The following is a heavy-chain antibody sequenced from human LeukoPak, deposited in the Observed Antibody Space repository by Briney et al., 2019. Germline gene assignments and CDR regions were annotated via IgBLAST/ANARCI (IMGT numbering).Heavy chain of an antibody. CDR1: GYSFPTSW. J-gene: IGHJ4*02. Sequence: GDSLKISCKGSGYSFPTSWIAWVRHMPGKGLQWMGIIYPGDSDTRYSPSFQGQVTISADKSISTAYLQWSSLKASDTAMYYCARQGYCSGGSCYSNFDYWGQGTLVTVSS. CDR2: IYPGDSDT. D-gene: IGHD2-15*01. V-gene: IGHV5-51*01. CDR3: ARQGYCSGGSCYSNFDY.